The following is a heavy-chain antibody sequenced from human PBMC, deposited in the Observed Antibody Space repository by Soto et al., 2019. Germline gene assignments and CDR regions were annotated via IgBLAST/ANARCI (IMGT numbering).Heavy chain of an antibody. CDR1: GFTFSSYA. CDR2: ISGSGGST. Sequence: EVQLLESGGGLVQPGGSLRLSCAASGFTFSSYAMSWVRQAPGKGLEWVSGISGSGGSTYYADSVKGRFTISRDNSKNTLYLQMNSLRAEDTAVYYCAGPWRSSWSGDYWGQGTLVTVSS. CDR3: AGPWRSSWSGDY. V-gene: IGHV3-23*01. D-gene: IGHD6-13*01. J-gene: IGHJ4*02.